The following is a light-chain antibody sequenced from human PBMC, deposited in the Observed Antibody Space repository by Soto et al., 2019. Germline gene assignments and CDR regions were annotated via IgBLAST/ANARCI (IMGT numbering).Light chain of an antibody. CDR3: LQDYNYPFT. J-gene: IGKJ3*01. CDR1: QSISSW. V-gene: IGKV1-5*01. CDR2: DAS. Sequence: DIQMTQSPSTLSASVGDRVTITCRASQSISSWLAWYQQKPGKAPKLLIYDASSLESGVPSRFSGSGSGTEFTLTISSLQPEDFATYYCLQDYNYPFTFGPGTKVDIK.